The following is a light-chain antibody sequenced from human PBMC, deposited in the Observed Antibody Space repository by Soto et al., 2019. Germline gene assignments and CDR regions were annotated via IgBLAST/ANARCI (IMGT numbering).Light chain of an antibody. V-gene: IGLV2-14*03. CDR1: SSDVGGYNY. J-gene: IGLJ1*01. CDR2: EVT. Sequence: QPVLTQPASVSGSPGQSITISCTGTSSDVGGYNYVSWYQQHPGKAPKLMIYEVTNRPSGVSNRFSGSKSGNTASLTISGLQAEDEADYYCGSYTTTRGVFGTGTKVTVL. CDR3: GSYTTTRGV.